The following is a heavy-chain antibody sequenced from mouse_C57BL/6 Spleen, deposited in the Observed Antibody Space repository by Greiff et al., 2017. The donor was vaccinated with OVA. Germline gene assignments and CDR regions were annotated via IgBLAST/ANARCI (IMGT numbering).Heavy chain of an antibody. V-gene: IGHV1-26*01. D-gene: IGHD2-4*01. CDR3: AKGIYYDYDEGYYFDY. CDR1: GYTFTDYY. J-gene: IGHJ2*01. Sequence: EVQLQQSGPELVKPGASVKISCKASGYTFTDYYMNWVKQSHGKSLEWIGDINPNNGGTSYNQKFKGKATLTVDKSSSTAYMELRSLTSEDSAVYYCAKGIYYDYDEGYYFDYWGQGTTLTVSS. CDR2: INPNNGGT.